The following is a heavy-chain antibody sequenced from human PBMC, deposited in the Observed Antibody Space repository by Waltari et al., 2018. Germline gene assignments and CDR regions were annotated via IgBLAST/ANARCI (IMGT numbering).Heavy chain of an antibody. CDR2: IYSGGNT. Sequence: EVQLLESGGGLVQPGGSLRLSCEASGFTFSSNDMTWVRQAPGKGLEWVSMIYSGGNTYYAASVKVRFTVSRDNSKNTLYLQMNSLRGEDTAVYYCAKGGDSGSYGFFDFWGQGTLVSVSS. V-gene: IGHV3-23*03. CDR3: AKGGDSGSYGFFDF. J-gene: IGHJ4*02. D-gene: IGHD1-26*01. CDR1: GFTFSSND.